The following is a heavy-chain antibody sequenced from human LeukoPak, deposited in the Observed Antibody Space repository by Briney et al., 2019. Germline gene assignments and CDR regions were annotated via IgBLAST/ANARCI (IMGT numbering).Heavy chain of an antibody. D-gene: IGHD3-10*01. CDR1: GYTFAGYY. CDR3: AREIGSGSFLDN. CDR2: INPKIGGT. J-gene: IGHJ4*02. Sequence: ASVKVSCKASGYTFAGYYMHWVRQAPGQGLEWMGWINPKIGGTNYAQKFQGRVTMTRDTSISTAYMELSRLISDDTAVYYCAREIGSGSFLDNWGQGTLVTVSS. V-gene: IGHV1-2*02.